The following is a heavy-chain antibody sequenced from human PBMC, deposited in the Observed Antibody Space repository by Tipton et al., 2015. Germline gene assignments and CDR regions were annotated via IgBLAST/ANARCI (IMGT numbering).Heavy chain of an antibody. CDR2: ISGSGDRT. CDR1: GFTFSTYG. V-gene: IGHV3-23*01. J-gene: IGHJ6*02. D-gene: IGHD4-17*01. CDR3: AKDHALTVPSYYYGMDV. Sequence: SLRLSCAASGFTFSTYGMSWVRQAPGKGLEWVSFISGSGDRTYYADSVKGRFTISRDSSNNTLYLQMNRLRAEDTAVYYCAKDHALTVPSYYYGMDVWGQGTTVTVSS.